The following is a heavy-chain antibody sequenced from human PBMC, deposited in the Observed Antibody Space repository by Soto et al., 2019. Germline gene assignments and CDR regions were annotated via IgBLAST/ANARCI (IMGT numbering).Heavy chain of an antibody. CDR2: IWYDGSNK. D-gene: IGHD3-22*01. CDR1: GFTFSSYG. Sequence: ESGGGVVQPGRSLRLSCAASGFTFSSYGMHWVRQAPGKGLEWVAVIWYDGSNKYYADSVKGRFTISRDNSKNTLYLQMNSLRAEDTAVYYCARDSSGYYSLDYWGQGTLVTVSS. V-gene: IGHV3-33*01. J-gene: IGHJ4*02. CDR3: ARDSSGYYSLDY.